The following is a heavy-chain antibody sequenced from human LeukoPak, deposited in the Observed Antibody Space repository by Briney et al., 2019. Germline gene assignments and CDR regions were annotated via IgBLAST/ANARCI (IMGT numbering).Heavy chain of an antibody. CDR3: ARATYSGDTSYVFDY. CDR1: GNSISNYY. CDR2: LYGSGTT. Sequence: PSETLSLTCTVSGNSISNYYWNWFRQPAGKGLEWIGRLYGSGTTSYNPSLESRVSMSLDTSKNQFSLKLNSVTAADTAVYYCARATYSGDTSYVFDYWGQGTLVSVSS. V-gene: IGHV4-4*07. J-gene: IGHJ4*02. D-gene: IGHD1-26*01.